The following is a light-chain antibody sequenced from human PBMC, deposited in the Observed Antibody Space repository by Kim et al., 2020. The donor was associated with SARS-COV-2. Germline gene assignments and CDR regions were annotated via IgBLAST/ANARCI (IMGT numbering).Light chain of an antibody. Sequence: PGESAPLSCRASQSVASTYLAWYQQKPGQAPRLLIYGGSSRATGIPDRFSGSGSGTDFTLAISRLEPEDFAVYYCQQYLISPWTFGQGTKVDIK. CDR1: QSVASTY. V-gene: IGKV3-20*01. CDR2: GGS. CDR3: QQYLISPWT. J-gene: IGKJ1*01.